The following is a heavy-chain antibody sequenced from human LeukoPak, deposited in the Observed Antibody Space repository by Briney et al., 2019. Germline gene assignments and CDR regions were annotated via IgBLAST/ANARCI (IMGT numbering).Heavy chain of an antibody. D-gene: IGHD1-26*01. CDR1: GFTFSSYW. J-gene: IGHJ4*02. V-gene: IGHV3-7*03. CDR3: ARDVSGGRGATEY. Sequence: GGSLRLSCAASGFTFSSYWMSWLRQAPGKRLEWVGNINQGGSEKNYVDSVKGRFTLSRDNAKNSLDLQMNSLRADDTAVYYRARDVSGGRGATEYWGQGTLVTVSS. CDR2: INQGGSEK.